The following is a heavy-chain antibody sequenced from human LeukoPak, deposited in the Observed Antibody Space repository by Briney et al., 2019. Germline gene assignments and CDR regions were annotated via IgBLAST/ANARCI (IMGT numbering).Heavy chain of an antibody. J-gene: IGHJ6*02. D-gene: IGHD3-3*01. V-gene: IGHV1-2*02. CDR1: GHTFTGYY. CDR3: ARDLGVVITTYYYYYYGMDV. CDR2: INPNSGGT. Sequence: VASVKVSCKASGHTFTGYYMHWVRQAPGQGLEWMGWINPNSGGTNYAQKFQGRVTMTRDTSISTAYMELSRLRSDDTAVYYCARDLGVVITTYYYYYYGMDVWGQGTTVTVSS.